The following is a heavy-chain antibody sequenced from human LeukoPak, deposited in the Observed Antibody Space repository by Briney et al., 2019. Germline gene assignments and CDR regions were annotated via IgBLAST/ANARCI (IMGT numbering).Heavy chain of an antibody. D-gene: IGHD2-2*01. Sequence: GGSLRLSCAASGFTFSSYGMHWVHQAPGKGLEWVAFIRYDGSNKYYADSVKGRFTISRDNSKNTLYLQMNSLRAEDTAVYYCAKAHCSSTSCHGYYYYYMDVWGKGTTVTVSS. CDR1: GFTFSSYG. J-gene: IGHJ6*03. CDR2: IRYDGSNK. V-gene: IGHV3-30*02. CDR3: AKAHCSSTSCHGYYYYYMDV.